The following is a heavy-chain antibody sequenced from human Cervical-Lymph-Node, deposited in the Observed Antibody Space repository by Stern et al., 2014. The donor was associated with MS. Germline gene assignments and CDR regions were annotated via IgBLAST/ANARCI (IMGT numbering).Heavy chain of an antibody. J-gene: IGHJ5*02. CDR1: GYSFTSYY. D-gene: IGHD6-13*01. CDR2: IQPGDSET. Sequence: QLVQSGAEVKKPGESLKISCTGSGYSFTSYYILWVRHVPGKGLEWMGIIQPGDSETRYSPSFQGQVTISADKSINTAYLQWRSLKASDTAMYYCARTRYSSSWYTFDPWGQGTLVTVSS. V-gene: IGHV5-51*03. CDR3: ARTRYSSSWYTFDP.